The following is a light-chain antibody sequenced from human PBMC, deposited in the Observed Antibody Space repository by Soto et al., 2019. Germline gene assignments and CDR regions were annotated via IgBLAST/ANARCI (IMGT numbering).Light chain of an antibody. CDR1: GSEIGSFDL. CDR3: SSYAGSRTWV. J-gene: IGLJ3*02. V-gene: IGLV2-23*01. CDR2: EGT. Sequence: QSALTQPASLSGSPEQSITISCTGPGSEIGSFDLVSWYQQHPGKAPKLIIFEGTKRPSGVSHRFSASKSGNRASLTISGLQPEDEADYFCSSYAGSRTWVFGGGTKLTVL.